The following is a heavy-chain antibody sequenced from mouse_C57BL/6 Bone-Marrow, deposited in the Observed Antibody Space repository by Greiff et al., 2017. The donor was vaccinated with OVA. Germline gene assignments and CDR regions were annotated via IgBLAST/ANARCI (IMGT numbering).Heavy chain of an antibody. Sequence: EVQVVESGGGLVQPGGSLKLSCAASGFTFSDYGMAWVRQAPRKGPEWVAFISNLAYSIYYADTVTGRFTISRENAKNTLYLEMSSLRSEDTAMYYCARPYYYGSSPLFAYWGQGTLVTVSA. CDR3: ARPYYYGSSPLFAY. J-gene: IGHJ3*01. CDR1: GFTFSDYG. V-gene: IGHV5-15*01. CDR2: ISNLAYSI. D-gene: IGHD1-1*01.